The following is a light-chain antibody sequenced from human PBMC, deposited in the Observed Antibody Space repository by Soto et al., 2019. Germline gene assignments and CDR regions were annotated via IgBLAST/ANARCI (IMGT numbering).Light chain of an antibody. CDR2: AAS. J-gene: IGKJ1*01. Sequence: EIVMTQTPLSLSITPGEQASMSCRSSQSLLHSDGYTYLYWYQQKPGKAPKLLIYAASSLQSGVPSRFSGSGSGTEFTLTISSLQPDDFATYYCQQYNSYSFGQGTKVDIK. V-gene: IGKV2D-26*03. CDR1: QSLLHSDGYTY. CDR3: QQYNSYS.